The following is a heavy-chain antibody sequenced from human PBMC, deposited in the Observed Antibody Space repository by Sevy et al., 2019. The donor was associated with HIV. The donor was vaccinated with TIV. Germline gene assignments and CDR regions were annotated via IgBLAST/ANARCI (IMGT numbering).Heavy chain of an antibody. Sequence: ASVKVSCKASGYTFTDYYMHWVRQAPGQGLEWMGRINPNSGGTNYAQKFQGRVTMTRDTSISTAYMELSRLRSDDTAVYYCARVQGISNSSCDYWGQGTLVTVSS. J-gene: IGHJ4*02. CDR2: INPNSGGT. CDR3: ARVQGISNSSCDY. V-gene: IGHV1-2*06. CDR1: GYTFTDYY. D-gene: IGHD6-6*01.